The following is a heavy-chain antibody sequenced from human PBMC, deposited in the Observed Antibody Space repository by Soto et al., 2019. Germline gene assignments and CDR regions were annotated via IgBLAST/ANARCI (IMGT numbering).Heavy chain of an antibody. D-gene: IGHD4-17*01. V-gene: IGHV3-48*02. Sequence: PGGSLRLSCAASGFTFSSYSMNWVRQAPGKGLEWVSYISSSSSTIYYADSVKGRFTISRDSAKNSLYLQMNSLRDEDTAVYYCARDSRWVYGGNPNPTTLDYWGQGTLVTVSS. CDR3: ARDSRWVYGGNPNPTTLDY. CDR1: GFTFSSYS. J-gene: IGHJ4*02. CDR2: ISSSSSTI.